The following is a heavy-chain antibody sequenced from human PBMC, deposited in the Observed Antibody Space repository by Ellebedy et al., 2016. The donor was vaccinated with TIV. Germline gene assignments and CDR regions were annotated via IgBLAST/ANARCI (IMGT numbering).Heavy chain of an antibody. CDR3: ARRYSGSSYPYLDY. J-gene: IGHJ4*02. V-gene: IGHV4-59*08. CDR1: GGSISSYY. CDR2: IYNSVIT. D-gene: IGHD1-26*01. Sequence: MPSETLSLTCTVSGGSISSYYGDWIRQPPGKGLEWIGYIYNSVITDYIPSLKSRVTMTVDTSKRQLSLKLRSVTAADTAVYYWARRYSGSSYPYLDYWGQGILVIGSS.